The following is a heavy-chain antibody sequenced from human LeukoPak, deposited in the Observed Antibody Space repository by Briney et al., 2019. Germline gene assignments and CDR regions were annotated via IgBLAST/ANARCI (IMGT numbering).Heavy chain of an antibody. CDR2: ISHDGNTK. D-gene: IGHD1-14*01. CDR3: ARDGGNPRGYYHYGMDV. Sequence: GGSLRLSCAASGFTFSSYALHWVRQAPGKGLEWVAIISHDGNTKHYAYSVKGRFTISRDNSKDTPYLQMNSLRVEDTAVYYCARDGGNPRGYYHYGMDVWGQGTTVTVSS. J-gene: IGHJ6*02. V-gene: IGHV3-30-3*01. CDR1: GFTFSSYA.